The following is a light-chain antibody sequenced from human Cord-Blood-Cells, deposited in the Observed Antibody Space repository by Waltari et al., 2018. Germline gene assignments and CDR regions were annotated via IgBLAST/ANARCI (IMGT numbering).Light chain of an antibody. CDR1: SSKPGSKY. CDR3: AAWDDSLSGPV. Sequence: QSVLTQPPSASGTPGQRVTISCSGSSSKPGSKYVYWYQQLPGTAPKLLIYRNNQRPSGVPDRFSGSKSGTSASLAISGLRSEDEADYYCAAWDDSLSGPVFGGGTKLTVL. V-gene: IGLV1-47*01. CDR2: RNN. J-gene: IGLJ3*02.